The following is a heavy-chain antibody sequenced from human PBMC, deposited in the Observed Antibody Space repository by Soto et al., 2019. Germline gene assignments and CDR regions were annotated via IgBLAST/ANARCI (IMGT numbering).Heavy chain of an antibody. CDR2: ISAYNGNT. Sequence: ASVKVSFKASGYTFTSHGISWVGQAPGQGLEWMGWISAYNGNTNYAQKLQGRVTTTTDTSTSTAYMELRSLRSDDTAVYYCARDLVEVYGSGSFDYWGQGTLVTVSS. V-gene: IGHV1-18*01. CDR1: GYTFTSHG. D-gene: IGHD3-10*01. J-gene: IGHJ4*02. CDR3: ARDLVEVYGSGSFDY.